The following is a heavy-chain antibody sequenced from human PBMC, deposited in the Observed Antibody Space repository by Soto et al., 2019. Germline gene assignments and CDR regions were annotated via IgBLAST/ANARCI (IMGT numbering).Heavy chain of an antibody. J-gene: IGHJ6*03. V-gene: IGHV1-46*03. CDR2: INPNGGST. Sequence: QVQLVQSGAEVKKPGASVKVSCKASGYTFINYYIHWVRQAPGQGLEWMGVINPNGGSTVYSHKFQGSVTLNRDTSTTTVYVELSSLRCEDTALYFCVRASAVRQRDYSYPYCLHIWGKGTTVTVSS. CDR3: VRASAVRQRDYSYPYCLHI. CDR1: GYTFINYY. D-gene: IGHD6-6*01.